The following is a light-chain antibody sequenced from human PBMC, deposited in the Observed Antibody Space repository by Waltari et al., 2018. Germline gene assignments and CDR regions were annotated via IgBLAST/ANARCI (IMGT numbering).Light chain of an antibody. CDR2: VAS. J-gene: IGKJ1*01. CDR3: QHYVRLPAT. V-gene: IGKV3-20*01. CDR1: QRVSRS. Sequence: IVLTQSPGTLSLSPGERATLPCRASQRVSRSLPWYQQKPGQDPKLLIYVASTRAIGIPDSFTGSGSGTDFSLTIISLEPEDFAIYFCQHYVRLPATFGQGTKVEIK.